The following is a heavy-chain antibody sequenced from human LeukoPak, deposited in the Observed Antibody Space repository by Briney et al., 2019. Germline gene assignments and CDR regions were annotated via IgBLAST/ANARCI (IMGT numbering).Heavy chain of an antibody. CDR2: SNK. V-gene: IGHV3-30*01. CDR3: AKGVGATGISDY. Sequence: SNKYYADSVKGRFTISRDNSKNTLCLQMNSLRAEDTAVYYCAKGVGATGISDYWGQGTLVTVSS. D-gene: IGHD1-26*01. J-gene: IGHJ4*02.